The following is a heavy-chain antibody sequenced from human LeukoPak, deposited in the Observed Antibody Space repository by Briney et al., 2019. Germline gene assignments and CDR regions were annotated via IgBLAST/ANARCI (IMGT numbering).Heavy chain of an antibody. CDR3: ARANAPVLRYFDWVPRGFDP. V-gene: IGHV1-46*01. Sequence: VASVKVSCKASGYTFTSYYMHWVRQAPGQGLEWMGIINPSGGSTSYAQKFQGRVTITADKSTSTAYMELSSLRSEDTAVYYCARANAPVLRYFDWVPRGFDPWGQGTLVTVSS. CDR2: INPSGGST. J-gene: IGHJ5*02. CDR1: GYTFTSYY. D-gene: IGHD3-9*01.